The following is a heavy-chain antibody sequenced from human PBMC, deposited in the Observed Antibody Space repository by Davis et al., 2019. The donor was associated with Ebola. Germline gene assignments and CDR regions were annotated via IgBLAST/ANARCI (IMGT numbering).Heavy chain of an antibody. Sequence: GESLKISCAASGFTFSGSAMHWVRQASGKGLEWVGRIRSKANSYATAYAASVEGRFTISRDDSKNTAYLQMNSLKTEDTAVYYCSQTSPHVGDVWGQGTTVIVSS. J-gene: IGHJ6*02. CDR1: GFTFSGSA. D-gene: IGHD1/OR15-1a*01. V-gene: IGHV3-73*01. CDR3: SQTSPHVGDV. CDR2: IRSKANSYAT.